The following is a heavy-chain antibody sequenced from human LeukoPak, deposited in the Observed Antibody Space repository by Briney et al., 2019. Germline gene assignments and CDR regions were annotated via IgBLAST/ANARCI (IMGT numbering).Heavy chain of an antibody. Sequence: PGGSLRLSCTASGFTFSSYAMSWVRQAPGKGLEWVAVISYDGSNKYYADSVKGRFTISRDNSKNTLYLQMSGLRVEDTAVYHCASDSPYYGMDVWGQGTTVTVSS. J-gene: IGHJ6*02. V-gene: IGHV3-30*04. CDR1: GFTFSSYA. CDR3: ASDSPYYGMDV. CDR2: ISYDGSNK.